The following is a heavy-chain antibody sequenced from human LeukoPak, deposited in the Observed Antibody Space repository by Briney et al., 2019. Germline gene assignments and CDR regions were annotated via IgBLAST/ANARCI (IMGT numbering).Heavy chain of an antibody. V-gene: IGHV3-30*14. J-gene: IGHJ6*03. CDR3: ARLAAAGDTKNYYYYYMDV. D-gene: IGHD6-13*01. Sequence: PGRSLRLSCAASGFTFSSYAMHWVRQAPGKGLEWVTVISYDGTNKYYTDSVKGRFTISRDNSKNTLYLQMNSLRAEDTAVYYCARLAAAGDTKNYYYYYMDVWGKGTTVTISS. CDR2: ISYDGTNK. CDR1: GFTFSSYA.